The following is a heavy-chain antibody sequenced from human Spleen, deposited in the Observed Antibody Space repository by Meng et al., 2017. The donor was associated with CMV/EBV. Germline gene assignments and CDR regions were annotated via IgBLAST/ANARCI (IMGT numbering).Heavy chain of an antibody. V-gene: IGHV4-30-4*08. J-gene: IGHJ5*02. CDR1: GDSINSGDYY. CDR2: IYYSGST. CDR3: TRLSGSGTITSGYHYAFEA. Sequence: QVQLQESGPGLGKPSXTLSLTCSVSGDSINSGDYYWSWIRQPPGKGLEWIGYIYYSGSTYYNPSLESRLTISVDTSKNQFSLILSSVTAADTAVYFCTRLSGSGTITSGYHYAFEAWGQGTLVTVSS. D-gene: IGHD3-22*01.